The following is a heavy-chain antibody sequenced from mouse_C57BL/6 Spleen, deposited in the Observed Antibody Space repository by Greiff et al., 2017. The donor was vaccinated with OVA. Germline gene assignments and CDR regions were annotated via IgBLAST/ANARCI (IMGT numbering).Heavy chain of an antibody. CDR2: IYPRSGNT. CDR1: GYTFTSYG. CDR3: AREGGSLYFDY. D-gene: IGHD6-2*01. Sequence: QVQLQQSGAELARPGASVKLSCKASGYTFTSYGISWVKQRTGQGLEWIGEIYPRSGNTYYNEKFKGKATRTADKSSSTAYMELRSLTSEDSAVYFCAREGGSLYFDYWGQGTTLTVSS. J-gene: IGHJ2*01. V-gene: IGHV1-81*01.